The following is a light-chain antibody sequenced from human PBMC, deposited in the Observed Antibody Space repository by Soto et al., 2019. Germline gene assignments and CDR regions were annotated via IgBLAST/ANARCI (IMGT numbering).Light chain of an antibody. J-gene: IGLJ2*01. CDR3: SSYTSSSTLVV. Sequence: QSALTQPASVSGSPGQSITISCTGTSSDVGGYNYVSWYQQHPGKAPKLMIYDVSNRPSGVSNRCSGSKSGNTASLTISGLKAEDEADYYCSSYTSSSTLVVFGGGTKLTVL. V-gene: IGLV2-14*01. CDR1: SSDVGGYNY. CDR2: DVS.